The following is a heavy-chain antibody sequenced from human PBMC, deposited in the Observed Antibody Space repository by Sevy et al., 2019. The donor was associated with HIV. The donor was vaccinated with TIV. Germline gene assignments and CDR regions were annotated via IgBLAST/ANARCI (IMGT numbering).Heavy chain of an antibody. CDR2: ISGSGGST. V-gene: IGHV3-23*01. CDR3: AKDRPSYYDSSGQYFDY. CDR1: GFTFSSYA. J-gene: IGHJ4*02. D-gene: IGHD3-22*01. Sequence: GGSLRLSCAASGFTFSSYAMSWVRQAPGKGLEWVSAISGSGGSTYYAGSVKGRFTISRDNSKNTLYLQMNSLRAEDTAVYYCAKDRPSYYDSSGQYFDYWGQGTLVTVSS.